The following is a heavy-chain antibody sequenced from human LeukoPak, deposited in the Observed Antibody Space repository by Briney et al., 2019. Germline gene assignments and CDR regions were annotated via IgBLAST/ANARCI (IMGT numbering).Heavy chain of an antibody. D-gene: IGHD2-15*01. CDR2: IYYSGST. CDR1: GGSISSYY. CDR3: AATGGGSFDY. J-gene: IGHJ4*02. V-gene: IGHV4-59*08. Sequence: SETLSLTCTVSGGSISSYYWSWIRQPPGKGLEWIGYIYYSGSTNYNPSLKSRVTISVDTSKNQFSLKLSSVTAADTAVYYCAATGGGSFDYWGQGTLVTVSS.